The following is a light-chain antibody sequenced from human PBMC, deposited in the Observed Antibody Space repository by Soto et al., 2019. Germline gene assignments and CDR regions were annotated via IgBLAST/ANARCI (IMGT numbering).Light chain of an antibody. Sequence: QSALTQPASVSGSPGQSITISRTGTSSDVGGYNYVSWYQQHPGKAPKLMIYEVSNRPSGVSNRFSGSKSGNTASLTISGLQAEDEADYYCSSYTSSSTVVFGGGTKVTVL. J-gene: IGLJ2*01. V-gene: IGLV2-14*01. CDR2: EVS. CDR3: SSYTSSSTVV. CDR1: SSDVGGYNY.